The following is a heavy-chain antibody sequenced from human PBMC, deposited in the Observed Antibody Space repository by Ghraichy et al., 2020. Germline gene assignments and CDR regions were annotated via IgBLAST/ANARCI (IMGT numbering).Heavy chain of an antibody. Sequence: SCAASGFTFSDFWMSWVRQAPGKGLEWVANIKGDGSAMFYVDSVKGRFTISRDNAKNALHLQMNSLRVEDTAVYYCVRGVDFWGQGMLVTVSS. J-gene: IGHJ4*02. CDR3: VRGVDF. CDR1: GFTFSDFW. V-gene: IGHV3-7*01. CDR2: IKGDGSAM.